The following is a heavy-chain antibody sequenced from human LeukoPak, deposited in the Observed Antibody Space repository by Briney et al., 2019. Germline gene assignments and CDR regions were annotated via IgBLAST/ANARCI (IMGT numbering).Heavy chain of an antibody. J-gene: IGHJ4*02. CDR3: AGWDCSGGSCYFDY. D-gene: IGHD2-15*01. Sequence: SETLSLTCAVYGGSFSGYYWSWIRQPPGKGLEWIGETNHSGSTNYNPSLKSRVTISVDTSKNQFSLKLSSVTAADTAVYYCAGWDCSGGSCYFDYWGQGTLVTVSS. CDR1: GGSFSGYY. CDR2: TNHSGST. V-gene: IGHV4-34*01.